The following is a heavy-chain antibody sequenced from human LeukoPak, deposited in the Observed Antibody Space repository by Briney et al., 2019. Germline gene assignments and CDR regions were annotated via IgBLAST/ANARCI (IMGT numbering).Heavy chain of an antibody. CDR3: ARLAAAGGPNWFDP. D-gene: IGHD6-13*01. J-gene: IGHJ5*02. CDR2: IHYTGST. CDR1: GGSISGYY. Sequence: SETLSLTCSVSGGSISGYYWSWIRQPRGKGLEWIGWIHYTGSTHYNPSLKSRLTISIATSKNQFSLKVSSVTAADTAVYYFARLAAAGGPNWFDPWVQATMVGVCS. V-gene: IGHV4-59*01.